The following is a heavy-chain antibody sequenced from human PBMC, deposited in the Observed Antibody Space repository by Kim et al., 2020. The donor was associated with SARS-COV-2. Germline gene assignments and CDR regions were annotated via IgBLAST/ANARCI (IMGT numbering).Heavy chain of an antibody. Sequence: SVKVSCKASRGTSGSYAIIWVRQAPGQGLEWMGRIIPLLGIATYAQESQGRVTITADKSTSTAYMELSSLSSEDTAVYYCAQSRDDFRRTLYMDVWGKGTTVIVSS. J-gene: IGHJ6*03. CDR2: IIPLLGIA. CDR3: AQSRDDFRRTLYMDV. CDR1: RGTSGSYA. V-gene: IGHV1-69*04. D-gene: IGHD3-3*01.